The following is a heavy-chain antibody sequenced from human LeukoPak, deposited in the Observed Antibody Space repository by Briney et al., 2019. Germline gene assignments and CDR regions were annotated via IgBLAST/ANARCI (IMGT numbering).Heavy chain of an antibody. CDR1: GFTFSSYS. D-gene: IGHD3-9*01. CDR2: ISSSSSYI. Sequence: PGGSLRLSCAASGFTFSSYSMNWVRQAPGKGLEWVSSISSSSSYIYYADSVKGRFTISRDNAKNSLYLQMNSLRAEDTAVYYCARAKGKDTYYDISTMDVXGXGXTVTVSS. CDR3: ARAKGKDTYYDISTMDV. V-gene: IGHV3-21*01. J-gene: IGHJ6*01.